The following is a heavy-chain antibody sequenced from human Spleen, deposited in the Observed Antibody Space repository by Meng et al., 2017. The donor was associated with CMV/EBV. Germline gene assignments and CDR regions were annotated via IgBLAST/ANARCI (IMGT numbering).Heavy chain of an antibody. V-gene: IGHV3-21*04. CDR3: AKAGPTILSSLDV. CDR1: GFTFSVFV. J-gene: IGHJ6*02. D-gene: IGHD3-3*01. CDR2: VSSSSSFI. Sequence: GGSLRLSCTASGFTFSVFVINWVRQAPGKGLEWVSSVSSSSSFIYYADSVRGRFTISRDNAKDSVYLQMNNLRADDTAVYYCAKAGPTILSSLDVWGQGTTVTVSS.